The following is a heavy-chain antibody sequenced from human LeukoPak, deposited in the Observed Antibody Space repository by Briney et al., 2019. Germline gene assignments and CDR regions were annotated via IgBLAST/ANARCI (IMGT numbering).Heavy chain of an antibody. CDR3: AQGLLTLDYFEY. V-gene: IGHV1-3*01. CDR2: INAGNGKT. D-gene: IGHD4/OR15-4a*01. J-gene: IGHJ4*02. Sequence: ASVKFSCKASGYTFTSYAMLWVRQAPGQSLEWMGWINAGNGKTYYSQTFQGRLTITRDTSANTAYMELSSLRSEDTALYYCAQGLLTLDYFEYWGQGTLVTVSS. CDR1: GYTFTSYA.